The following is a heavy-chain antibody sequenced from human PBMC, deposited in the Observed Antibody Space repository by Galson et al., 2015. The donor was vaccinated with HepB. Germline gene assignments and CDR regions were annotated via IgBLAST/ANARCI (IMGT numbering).Heavy chain of an antibody. CDR1: GFTFSNYG. J-gene: IGHJ4*02. D-gene: IGHD6-13*01. Sequence: SLRLSCAASGFTFSNYGMHWVRQAPGKGLEWVAVMWYDGSKKYYADSVKGRFTISRENSKNTLYLQMNNLRAEDTAVYYCARLGSSWSLGYWVQGTLVTVSS. CDR2: MWYDGSKK. CDR3: ARLGSSWSLGY. V-gene: IGHV3-33*01.